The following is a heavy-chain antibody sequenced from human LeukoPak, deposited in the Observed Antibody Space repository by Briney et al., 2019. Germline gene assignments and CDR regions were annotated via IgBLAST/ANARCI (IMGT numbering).Heavy chain of an antibody. CDR1: GFTFSDSA. V-gene: IGHV3-73*01. CDR2: MDKETNLYAT. D-gene: IGHD1-26*01. J-gene: IGHJ5*02. Sequence: GGSLKLTCVASGFTFSDSAIHWVRQSSGKGLEWIGHMDKETNLYATALAASVKGRFTVSRDDSKNTAYLHMNSLKTEDTALYYCTRDSGTYNWFDPWGQGTLVTVSS. CDR3: TRDSGTYNWFDP.